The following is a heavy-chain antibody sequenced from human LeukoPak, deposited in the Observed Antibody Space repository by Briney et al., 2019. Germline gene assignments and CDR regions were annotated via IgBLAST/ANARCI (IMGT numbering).Heavy chain of an antibody. J-gene: IGHJ3*01. V-gene: IGHV1-2*02. Sequence: ASVKVSCRASGYTFTVYYIHWLRQAPGQGLKWMGWVDPNSGTPRYAQEFQGRVAMTWDTSIATAYMELSSLRSDDTAVYYCARSERLIFHDAFDVWGQGTMITVSS. CDR2: VDPNSGTP. D-gene: IGHD2-21*02. CDR1: GYTFTVYY. CDR3: ARSERLIFHDAFDV.